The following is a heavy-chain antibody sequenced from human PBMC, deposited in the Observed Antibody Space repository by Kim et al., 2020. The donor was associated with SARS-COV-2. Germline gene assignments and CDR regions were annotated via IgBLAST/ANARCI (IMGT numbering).Heavy chain of an antibody. CDR3: TRIQELEVLGFYYYGMDV. J-gene: IGHJ6*02. V-gene: IGHV3-49*02. D-gene: IGHD1-1*01. Sequence: KGRFTISRDDSKSIAYLQMNSLKTEDTAVYYCTRIQELEVLGFYYYGMDVWGQGTTVTVSS.